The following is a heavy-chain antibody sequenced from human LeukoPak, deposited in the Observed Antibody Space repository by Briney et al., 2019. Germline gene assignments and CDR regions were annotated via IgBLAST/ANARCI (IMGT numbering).Heavy chain of an antibody. CDR3: TRETSKGYYDYSGYYYDN. V-gene: IGHV3-33*01. CDR2: IWSDGSYK. CDR1: GLPFRNYG. Sequence: GGALLLSCSVSGLPFRNYGMAWVRQPPGKGLEWVAVIWSDGSYKNYADSEKGQFSIHRDNPKHPLYLQMQSMRPDRTVVYHCTRETSKGYYDYSGYYYDNWGQGTLVTVSS. J-gene: IGHJ4*02. D-gene: IGHD3-22*01.